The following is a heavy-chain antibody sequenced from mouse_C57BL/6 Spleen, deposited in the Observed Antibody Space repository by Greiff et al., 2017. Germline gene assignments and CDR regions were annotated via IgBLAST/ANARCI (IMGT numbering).Heavy chain of an antibody. D-gene: IGHD2-3*01. CDR2: INPGSGGT. J-gene: IGHJ2*01. CDR1: GYAFTNYL. Sequence: VQLQQSGAELVRPGTSVKVSCKASGYAFTNYLIEWVKQRPGQGLEWIGVINPGSGGTNYNEKFKGKATLTADKSSSTAYMQLSSLTSEDSAVYFCARFDGYYPYFDYWGQGTTLTVSS. V-gene: IGHV1-54*01. CDR3: ARFDGYYPYFDY.